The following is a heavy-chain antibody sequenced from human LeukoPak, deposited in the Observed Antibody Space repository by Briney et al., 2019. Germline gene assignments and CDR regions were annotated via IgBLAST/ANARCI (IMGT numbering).Heavy chain of an antibody. CDR1: GGSFSGYY. CDR3: ASGYSYGFDY. V-gene: IGHV4-34*01. Sequence: PSETLSFTCAVYGGSFSGYYWSWIRQPPGKGLEWIGEINHSGSTNYNPSLKSRVTISVDTSKNQFSLKLSSVTAADTAVYYCASGYSYGFDYWGQGTLVTVSS. CDR2: INHSGST. D-gene: IGHD5-18*01. J-gene: IGHJ4*02.